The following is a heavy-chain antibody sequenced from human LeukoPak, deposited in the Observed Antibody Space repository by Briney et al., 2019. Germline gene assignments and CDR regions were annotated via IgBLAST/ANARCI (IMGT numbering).Heavy chain of an antibody. D-gene: IGHD3-3*01. J-gene: IGHJ6*02. Sequence: SETLSLTCTVSGGSIRSSYYYWSWIRQPPGKGLEWIGEINHSGSTNYNPSLKSRVTISVDTSKNQFSLKLSSVTAADTAVYYCASYYGFYYYGMDVWGQGTTVTVSS. CDR3: ASYYGFYYYGMDV. CDR2: INHSGST. V-gene: IGHV4-39*07. CDR1: GGSIRSSYYY.